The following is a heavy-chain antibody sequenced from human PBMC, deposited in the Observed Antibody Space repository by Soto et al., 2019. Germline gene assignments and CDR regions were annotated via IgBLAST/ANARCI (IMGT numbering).Heavy chain of an antibody. V-gene: IGHV1-69*12. CDR2: IIPIFGTA. CDR1: GGTFSSYT. J-gene: IGHJ2*01. D-gene: IGHD2-15*01. Sequence: QVQLVQSGAEVKKPGSSVTVSCKASGGTFSSYTISWVRQAPGQGLEWMGGIIPIFGTANYAQKFQGRVTITADESTSTVYMELSSQRSEDTALDFIARVNFRLLLLWHFDLWGRGTLVTVSS. CDR3: ARVNFRLLLLWHFDL.